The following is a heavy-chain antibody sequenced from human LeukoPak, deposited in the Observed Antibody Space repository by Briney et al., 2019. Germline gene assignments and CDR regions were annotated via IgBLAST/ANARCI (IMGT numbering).Heavy chain of an antibody. Sequence: SETLSLTCTVSGGSISSYYWSWIRRPPGKGLEWIGEVNHSESTNYNPSLKSRVTMSVDTSKNQFSLKLSSVTAADTAVYYCAVGGDILTGYYYFDYWGQGTLVTVSS. J-gene: IGHJ4*02. V-gene: IGHV4-34*01. CDR1: GGSISSYY. CDR3: AVGGDILTGYYYFDY. D-gene: IGHD3-9*01. CDR2: VNHSEST.